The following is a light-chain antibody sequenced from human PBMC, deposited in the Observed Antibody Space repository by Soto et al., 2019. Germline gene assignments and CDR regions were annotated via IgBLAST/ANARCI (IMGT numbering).Light chain of an antibody. V-gene: IGKV1-39*01. CDR2: AAS. CDR3: QQSYSTHYT. Sequence: DIQMTQSPSSLSASVGDRVTITCRASQSIISYLNWYQQKPGKAPKLLIYAASSLQSGVPSRFSGSASGTDFTLSISSLQPEDFGTSYCQQSYSTHYTFGQGTKVDLK. CDR1: QSIISY. J-gene: IGKJ2*01.